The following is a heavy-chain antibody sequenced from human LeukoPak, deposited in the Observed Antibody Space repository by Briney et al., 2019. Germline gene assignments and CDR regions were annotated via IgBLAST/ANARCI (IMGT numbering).Heavy chain of an antibody. V-gene: IGHV1-2*02. CDR2: INPNSGGT. D-gene: IGHD1-26*01. CDR3: ARSAFWELVQDDY. J-gene: IGHJ4*02. Sequence: ASETVSYKASGYSFTGYYMHWGRQAPGQGLAGMGWINPNSGGTYYAQNFQGRVTMTRDTSISSAYMELSRLRSDDAAVYCCARSAFWELVQDDYWGQGTLVTVSS. CDR1: GYSFTGYY.